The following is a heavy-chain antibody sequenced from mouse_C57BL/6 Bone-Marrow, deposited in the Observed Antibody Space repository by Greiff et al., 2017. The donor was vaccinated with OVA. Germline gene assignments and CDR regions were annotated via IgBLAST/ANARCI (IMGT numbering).Heavy chain of an antibody. Sequence: DVKLQESGGGLVQPKGSLKLSCAASGFSFNTYAMNWVRQAPGKGLEWVARIRSKSNNYATYYADSVKDRFTISRDDSESMLYLQMNNLKTEDTAMYYCIITTVVDYWGQGTTLTVSS. D-gene: IGHD1-1*01. V-gene: IGHV10-1*01. CDR1: GFSFNTYA. J-gene: IGHJ2*01. CDR3: IITTVVDY. CDR2: IRSKSNNYAT.